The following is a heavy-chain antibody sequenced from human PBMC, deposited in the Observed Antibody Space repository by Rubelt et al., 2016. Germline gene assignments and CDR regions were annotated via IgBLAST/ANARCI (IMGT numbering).Heavy chain of an antibody. CDR2: IYYSGST. CDR1: GGSISSYY. Sequence: QRQLQESGPGLVKPSETLSLICSVSGGSISSYYWSWIRQPPGKGLEWIGYIYYSGSTNYNPSLKSRVTISVDTSKNQFSLRLKSVTAADTAVYYCARGEVAVNAFAIWGQGTMVTVSS. J-gene: IGHJ3*02. CDR3: ARGEVAVNAFAI. D-gene: IGHD6-19*01. V-gene: IGHV4-59*12.